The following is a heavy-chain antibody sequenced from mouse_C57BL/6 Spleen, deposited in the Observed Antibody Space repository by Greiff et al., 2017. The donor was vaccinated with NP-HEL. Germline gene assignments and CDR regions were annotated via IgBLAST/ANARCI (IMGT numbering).Heavy chain of an antibody. J-gene: IGHJ2*01. CDR3: ARWGYGSSDY. V-gene: IGHV1-59*01. CDR1: GYTFTSYW. Sequence: QVQLQQPGAELVRPGTLVKLSCKASGYTFTSYWMHWVKQRPGQGLEWIGVIDPSDSYTNYNQKFKGKATLTVDTSSSTAYMQLSSLTSEDSAVYYCARWGYGSSDYWGQGTTLTVSS. CDR2: IDPSDSYT. D-gene: IGHD1-1*01.